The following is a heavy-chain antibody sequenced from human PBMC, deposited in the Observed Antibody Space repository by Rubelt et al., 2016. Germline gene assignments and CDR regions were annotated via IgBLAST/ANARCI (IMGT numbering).Heavy chain of an antibody. V-gene: IGHV4-39*01. D-gene: IGHD1-20*01. CDR2: IDYTGTT. J-gene: IGHJ3*01. Sequence: VQPGGSLRLSCAASGFTFSSYAMSWIRQPPGKGLEWIVIIDYTGTTYYNPSLKSRVTISVDTSKNQFSLKLTSVTAADTAVYYCARHGTGYNWSSDDGFDLWGQGTEVTVSS. CDR1: GFTFSSYA. CDR3: ARHGTGYNWSSDDGFDL.